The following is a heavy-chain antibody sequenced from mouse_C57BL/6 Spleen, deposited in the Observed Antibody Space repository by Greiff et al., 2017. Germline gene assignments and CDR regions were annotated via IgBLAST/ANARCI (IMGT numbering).Heavy chain of an antibody. D-gene: IGHD2-4*01. CDR1: GYTFTSYD. J-gene: IGHJ2*01. Sequence: QVQLQQSGPELVKPGASVKLSCKASGYTFTSYDINWVEQRPGQGLEGIGWIYPRDGSTKYNGKFKGKATLTVVTSSSTAYMELHILTSEYSAVYFGARSSYYDYDEWRHFDYWGQGTTLTVSS. CDR3: ARSSYYDYDEWRHFDY. CDR2: IYPRDGST. V-gene: IGHV1-85*01.